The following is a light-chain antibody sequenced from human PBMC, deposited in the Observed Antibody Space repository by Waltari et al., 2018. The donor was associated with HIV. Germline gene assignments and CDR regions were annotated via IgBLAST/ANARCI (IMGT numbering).Light chain of an antibody. CDR2: DVS. CDR3: CSYAGSYTVV. J-gene: IGLJ2*01. CDR1: SSHVGGYNY. Sequence: QSAVTQPRAVSGSRGQSVTIPCTGTSSHVGGYNYVSWYQQHPGKAPKLMIYDVSKRPPRVPDRFSGSKSGNTASLTISGRQAEDEADYYCCSYAGSYTVVFGGGTKLTVL. V-gene: IGLV2-11*01.